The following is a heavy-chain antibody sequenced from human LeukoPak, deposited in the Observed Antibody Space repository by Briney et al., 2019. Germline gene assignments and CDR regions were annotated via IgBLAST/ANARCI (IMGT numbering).Heavy chain of an antibody. D-gene: IGHD3-16*01. J-gene: IGHJ4*02. V-gene: IGHV3-20*04. CDR3: ARERIMITFGGVTTMGGSDY. Sequence: SGGSLRLSCAASGFTFDDYGMSWVRQAPGKGLEWVSGINWNGSSTGYADSVKGRFTISRDNAKNSLYLQMNSLRAEDTALYYCARERIMITFGGVTTMGGSDYWGQGTLVTVSS. CDR1: GFTFDDYG. CDR2: INWNGSST.